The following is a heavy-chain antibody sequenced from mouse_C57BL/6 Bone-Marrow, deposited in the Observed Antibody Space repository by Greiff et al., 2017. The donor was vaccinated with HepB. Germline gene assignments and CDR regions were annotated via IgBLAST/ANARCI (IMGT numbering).Heavy chain of an antibody. D-gene: IGHD2-5*01. CDR2: INPNNGGT. V-gene: IGHV1-18*01. J-gene: IGHJ3*01. Sequence: EVQLQQSGPELVKPGASVKIPCKASGYTFTDYNMDWVKQSHGKSLEWIGDINPNNGGTIYNQKFKGKATLTVDKSSSTAYMELRSLTSEDTAVYYCATEAYYSNYVFAYWGQGTLVTVSA. CDR3: ATEAYYSNYVFAY. CDR1: GYTFTDYN.